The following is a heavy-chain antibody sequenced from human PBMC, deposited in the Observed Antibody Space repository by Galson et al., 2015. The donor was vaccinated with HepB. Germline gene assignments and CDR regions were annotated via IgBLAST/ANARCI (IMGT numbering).Heavy chain of an antibody. V-gene: IGHV7-4-1*02. Sequence: SVKVSCKASGYTFTSYAMNWVRQAPGQGLEWMGWINTNTGNPTYAQGFTGRFVFSLDTSVSTAYLQISSLKAEDTAVYYCARVAATVTLNWYFDLWGRGTLVTVSS. CDR1: GYTFTSYA. CDR3: ARVAATVTLNWYFDL. D-gene: IGHD4-17*01. CDR2: INTNTGNP. J-gene: IGHJ2*01.